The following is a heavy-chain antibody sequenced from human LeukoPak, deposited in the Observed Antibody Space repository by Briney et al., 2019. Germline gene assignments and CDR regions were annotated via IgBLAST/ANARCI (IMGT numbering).Heavy chain of an antibody. Sequence: PGGSLRLSCAASGFIFSSYAMGWVRQAPGRGLEWVSAITASGGNTYYADSVKGRFTISRDNSKNTLYLQVERLRAEDTAVYYCAKGNGYSYGRYYFDYWGQGTLVTVSS. CDR3: AKGNGYSYGRYYFDY. D-gene: IGHD5-18*01. CDR2: ITASGGNT. J-gene: IGHJ4*02. V-gene: IGHV3-23*01. CDR1: GFIFSSYA.